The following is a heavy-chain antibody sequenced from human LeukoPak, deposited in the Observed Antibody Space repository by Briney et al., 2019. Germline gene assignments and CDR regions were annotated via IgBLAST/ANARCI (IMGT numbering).Heavy chain of an antibody. CDR2: IHYSGST. CDR3: ARQDGYYFDF. D-gene: IGHD4-17*01. J-gene: IGHJ4*02. CDR1: DGSISNYY. Sequence: SETLSLTCTVSDGSISNYYWSWIRQPPGKGLEWIGYIHYSGSTTYNPSLKSRVTISVDTSSNQFSLKLYSVTAADTAVYYCARQDGYYFDFWGQGTLVTVSS. V-gene: IGHV4-59*08.